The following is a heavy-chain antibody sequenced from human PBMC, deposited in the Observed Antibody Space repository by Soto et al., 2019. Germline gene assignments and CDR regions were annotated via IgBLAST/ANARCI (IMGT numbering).Heavy chain of an antibody. J-gene: IGHJ6*02. CDR1: RFTFSSYG. Sequence: GGSLRLSCAASRFTFSSYGMHWVRQAPGKGLEWVAVISYDGSNKYYADSVKGRFTISRDNSKNTLYLQMNSLRAEDTAVYYCAKGWYYDSSGYYPYGMDVWGQGTTVTVSS. CDR2: ISYDGSNK. CDR3: AKGWYYDSSGYYPYGMDV. V-gene: IGHV3-30*18. D-gene: IGHD3-22*01.